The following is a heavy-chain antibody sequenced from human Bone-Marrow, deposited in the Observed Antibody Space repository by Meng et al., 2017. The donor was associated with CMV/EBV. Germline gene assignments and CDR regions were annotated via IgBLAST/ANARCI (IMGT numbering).Heavy chain of an antibody. D-gene: IGHD1-26*01. CDR3: ASIVGATPAGQGDYYFDY. Sequence: SETLSLTCAISGDSVSSNSAAWNWIRQSPSRGLEWLGRTYYRSKWYNDYAVSVKSRITINPDTSKNQFSLQLSSVTAADTAVYYCASIVGATPAGQGDYYFDYWGQGTLVTVSS. CDR1: GDSVSSNSAA. CDR2: TYYRSKWYN. J-gene: IGHJ4*02. V-gene: IGHV6-1*01.